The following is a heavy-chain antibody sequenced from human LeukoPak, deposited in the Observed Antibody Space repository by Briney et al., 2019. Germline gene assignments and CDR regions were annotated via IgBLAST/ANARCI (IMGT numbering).Heavy chain of an antibody. CDR1: GFTFSSYW. J-gene: IGHJ4*02. V-gene: IGHV3-7*01. CDR2: IKQDGSEK. D-gene: IGHD3-3*01. Sequence: GGSLRLSCAASGFTFSSYWMSWVRQAPGKGLEWVANIKQDGSEKYYVESVKGRFTISRDNAKTSLYLKMNSLRAEDTAVYYCARGIRFLEWFFDYWGQGTLVTVSS. CDR3: ARGIRFLEWFFDY.